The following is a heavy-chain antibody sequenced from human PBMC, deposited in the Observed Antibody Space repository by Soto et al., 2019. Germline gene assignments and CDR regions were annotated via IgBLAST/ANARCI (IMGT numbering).Heavy chain of an antibody. CDR2: INHSGSI. Sequence: PSETLSLTCAVYGGSFSGYYWSWIRQPPGKGLEWIGEINHSGSINYNPSLKSRVTISVDTSKNQFSLKLSSVSAADSAVFYCARGYITMVRGVYKFDYWGQGTLVTVFS. CDR3: ARGYITMVRGVYKFDY. CDR1: GGSFSGYY. V-gene: IGHV4-34*01. D-gene: IGHD3-10*01. J-gene: IGHJ4*02.